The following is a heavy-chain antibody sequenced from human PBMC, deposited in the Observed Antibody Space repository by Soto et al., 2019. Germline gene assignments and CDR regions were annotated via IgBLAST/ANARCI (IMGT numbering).Heavy chain of an antibody. CDR2: INPNSGGT. V-gene: IGHV1-2*04. CDR3: ARAIEQQLVREADYYYGMDV. CDR1: GYTFTGYY. D-gene: IGHD6-13*01. Sequence: ASVKVSCKASGYTFTGYYMHWVRQAPGQGLEWMGWINPNSGGTNYAQKFQGWVTMTRDTSISTAYMELSRLRSDETAVYYCARAIEQQLVREADYYYGMDVWGQGTTVTVSS. J-gene: IGHJ6*02.